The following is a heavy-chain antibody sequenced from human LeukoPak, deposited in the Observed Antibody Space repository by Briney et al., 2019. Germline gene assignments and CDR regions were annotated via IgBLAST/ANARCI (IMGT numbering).Heavy chain of an antibody. CDR2: INHSGST. J-gene: IGHJ6*02. Sequence: SETLSLTCAVYGGSFSGYYWSWIRQPPGKGLEWIGEINHSGSTNYNPSLKSRVTISVDTTKNQFSLKLSSVTATDTAVYYCASEPRITTGYYYGMDVWGQGTTVTVSS. V-gene: IGHV4-34*01. CDR3: ASEPRITTGYYYGMDV. CDR1: GGSFSGYY. D-gene: IGHD3-3*01.